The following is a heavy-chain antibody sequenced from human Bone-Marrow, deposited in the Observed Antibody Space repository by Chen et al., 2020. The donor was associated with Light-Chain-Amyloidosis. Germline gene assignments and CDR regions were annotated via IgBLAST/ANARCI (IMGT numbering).Heavy chain of an antibody. CDR1: GYTFPNYW. J-gene: IGHJ4*02. Sequence: EVQLEQSGPEVKKPGESPKNYCKGSGYTFPNYWIGWVRQMPGKGLEWMGVIYPDDSDARYSPSFEGQVTISADKSITTAYLQWRSLKASDTAMYYCARRRDGYNFDYWGQGTLVTVSS. CDR2: IYPDDSDA. CDR3: ARRRDGYNFDY. D-gene: IGHD5-12*01. V-gene: IGHV5-51*01.